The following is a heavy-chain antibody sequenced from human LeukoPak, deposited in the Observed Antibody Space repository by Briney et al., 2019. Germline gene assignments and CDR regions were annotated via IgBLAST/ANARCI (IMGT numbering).Heavy chain of an antibody. CDR1: GFTFSSYG. V-gene: IGHV3-23*01. CDR2: ISGSGGST. Sequence: GGSLRLSCAASGFTFSSYGMSWVRQAPGKGLEWVSAISGSGGSTYYADSVKGRFTISRDNSKNTVYLQMNSLRVEDTAVYYCAKRYSYGLEAVAGVNWGQGTLVTVSS. J-gene: IGHJ4*02. CDR3: AKRYSYGLEAVAGVN. D-gene: IGHD5-18*01.